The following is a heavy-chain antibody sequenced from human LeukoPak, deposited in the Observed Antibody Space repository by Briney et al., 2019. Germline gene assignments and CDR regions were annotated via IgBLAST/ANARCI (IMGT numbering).Heavy chain of an antibody. CDR1: GYTFTSYY. J-gene: IGHJ4*02. Sequence: ASVKVSCKASGYTFTSYYIHWVRQAPGQGLEWMGIINTSGGSTTYAQKFQGRVTMTRDTSTSTVYMELSSLRSEDTAVYYCARDTEDFDYWGQGTLVTVSS. V-gene: IGHV1-46*01. CDR3: ARDTEDFDY. CDR2: INTSGGST.